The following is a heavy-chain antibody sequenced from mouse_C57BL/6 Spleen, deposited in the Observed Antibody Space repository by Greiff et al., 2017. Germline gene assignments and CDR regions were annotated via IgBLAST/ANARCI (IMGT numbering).Heavy chain of an antibody. CDR1: GFTFSDYG. CDR3: ARSYSNLYYAMDY. D-gene: IGHD2-5*01. CDR2: ISSGSSTI. V-gene: IGHV5-17*01. Sequence: EVHLVESGGGLVKPGGSLKLSCAASGFTFSDYGMHWVRQAPEKGLEWVAYISSGSSTIYYADTVKGRFTISRDNAKNTLFLQMTSLRSEDTAMYYCARSYSNLYYAMDYWGQGTSVTVSS. J-gene: IGHJ4*01.